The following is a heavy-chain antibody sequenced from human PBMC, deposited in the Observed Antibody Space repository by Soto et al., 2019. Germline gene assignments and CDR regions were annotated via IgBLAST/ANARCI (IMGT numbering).Heavy chain of an antibody. Sequence: PVLSLRLSCAAAGVTFGVFGMHCVRKTPGKGLQRVPDTSDDGNKKYYTDSVKGRFTISTDNDKHSLYLQMNSLRAEDTDVYYCARDRAVLVSSVKMETIFDYWGQGILVTVPS. CDR2: TSDDGNKK. CDR3: ARDRAVLVSSVKMETIFDY. J-gene: IGHJ4*02. V-gene: IGHV3-30*03. CDR1: GVTFGVFG. D-gene: IGHD6-19*01.